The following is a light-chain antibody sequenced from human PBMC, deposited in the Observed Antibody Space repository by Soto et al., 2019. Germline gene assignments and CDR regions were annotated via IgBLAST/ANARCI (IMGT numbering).Light chain of an antibody. CDR3: ATWYVSLNGPV. CDR2: RSR. V-gene: IGLV1-44*01. Sequence: QSVLTQPPSASGTPGQRVTISCSGSVSNIGSNTVNWYQHLPGTAPKLLIYRSRQRPSGVPDRFSGSKSGTSASLAISGLQPEDEADYYCATWYVSLNGPVFGGGTKLTVL. J-gene: IGLJ2*01. CDR1: VSNIGSNT.